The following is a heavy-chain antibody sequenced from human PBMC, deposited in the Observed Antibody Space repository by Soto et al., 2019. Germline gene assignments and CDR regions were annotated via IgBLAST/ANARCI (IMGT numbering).Heavy chain of an antibody. CDR3: ARGHYGMED. Sequence: EVHPVESGGGLVQPGGSLNLSCAVPGFPPGGYWWSWAGRAQGKGLEWVANINKDGSDKNYLDSVKGRFTVSRDNAKNSLYLQMNGLRVEDTAVYFCARGHYGMEDWGQGTTVTVSS. CDR1: GFPPGGYW. CDR2: INKDGSDK. J-gene: IGHJ6*02. V-gene: IGHV3-7*05.